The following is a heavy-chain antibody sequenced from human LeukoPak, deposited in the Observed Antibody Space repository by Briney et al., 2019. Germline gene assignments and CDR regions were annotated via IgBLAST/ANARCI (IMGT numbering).Heavy chain of an antibody. V-gene: IGHV4-38-2*01. Sequence: SETLSLTCDVSGYSISSDYYWGWIRQPPGKGLEWIGSIYHSGSTYYNTSLKSRVTISANTSKNQFFLKLSSVTAADPAVYYCARSPAYWGQGTLVTVSS. CDR3: ARSPAY. CDR2: IYHSGST. J-gene: IGHJ4*02. CDR1: GYSISSDYY.